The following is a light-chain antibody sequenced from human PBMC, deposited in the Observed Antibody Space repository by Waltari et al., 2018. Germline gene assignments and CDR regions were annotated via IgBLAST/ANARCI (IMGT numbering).Light chain of an antibody. CDR2: VNSDGSH. CDR1: RGHSNNI. Sequence: QLVLTQSPSASASLGASVKLTCTLDRGHSNNIVAWLQRRPEKGPRYLMQVNSDGSHTKGDDIPDRFSGSSSGPERYLPISSLQSEDEADYYCQTGGHGTWVFGGGTKLTVV. V-gene: IGLV4-69*01. J-gene: IGLJ3*02. CDR3: QTGGHGTWV.